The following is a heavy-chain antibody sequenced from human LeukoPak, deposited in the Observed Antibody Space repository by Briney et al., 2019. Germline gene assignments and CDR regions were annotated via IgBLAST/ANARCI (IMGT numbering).Heavy chain of an antibody. J-gene: IGHJ3*02. CDR2: ISSNGGST. V-gene: IGHV3-64D*08. Sequence: PGGSLRLSCSASGFTFSSYAMHWVRQAPGKGLEYVSAISSNGGSTYYADSVKGRCTISRDNSKNTLYLQMSSLRAEDTAVYDCGLAAYYYDSSGSDDAFDIWGQGTMVIVSS. D-gene: IGHD3-22*01. CDR3: GLAAYYYDSSGSDDAFDI. CDR1: GFTFSSYA.